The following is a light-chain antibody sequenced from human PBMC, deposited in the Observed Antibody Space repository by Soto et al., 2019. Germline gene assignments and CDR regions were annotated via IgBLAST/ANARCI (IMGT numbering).Light chain of an antibody. J-gene: IGKJ3*01. CDR3: QHYDNLLLFT. V-gene: IGKV1-33*01. CDR2: DAS. Sequence: DIQMTQSPSSLSASVGDRVTITCQASQDISNYLNWYQQKPGKAPKLLIYDASNLETGVPSRFSGSGSVTHFTFTISSLQPKDIATYYCQHYDNLLLFTFGPGTKVDIK. CDR1: QDISNY.